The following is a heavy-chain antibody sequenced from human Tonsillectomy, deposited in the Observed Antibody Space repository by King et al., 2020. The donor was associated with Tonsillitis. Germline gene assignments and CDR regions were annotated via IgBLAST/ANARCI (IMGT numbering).Heavy chain of an antibody. Sequence: VQRVESGGGLVQSGGSLRLSGAASGFSFSTYSMNWVRQAPGKGLEWRSYISSGSTSIYYADSVKGRFTSSRDNANNSLYLQMNSLRAEDTAVYYCARGATGGRGAFDIWGQGTMVTVSS. J-gene: IGHJ3*02. CDR2: ISSGSTSI. D-gene: IGHD3-16*01. V-gene: IGHV3-48*01. CDR3: ARGATGGRGAFDI. CDR1: GFSFSTYS.